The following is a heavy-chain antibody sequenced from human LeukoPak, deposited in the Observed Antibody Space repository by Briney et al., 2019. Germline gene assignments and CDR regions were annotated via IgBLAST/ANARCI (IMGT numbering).Heavy chain of an antibody. CDR1: GGSISSSNW. CDR2: IYHSGST. V-gene: IGHV4-4*02. D-gene: IGHD2-15*01. CDR3: ARETIVGGYYMDV. Sequence: SGTLSLTCAVSGGSISSSNWWSWVRQPPGKGLEWIGEIYHSGSTNYIPSLKSRVTISVDKSKNQFSLKLSSVTAADTAVYYCARETIVGGYYMDVWGKGTTVTVSS. J-gene: IGHJ6*03.